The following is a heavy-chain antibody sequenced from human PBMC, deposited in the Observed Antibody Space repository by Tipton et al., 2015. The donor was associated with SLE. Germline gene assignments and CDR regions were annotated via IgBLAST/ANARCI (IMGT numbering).Heavy chain of an antibody. Sequence: TLSPTCTVSGGSINSSNYYWSWIRQPPGKGLEWVGFIYHSGSTYYNPSLKSRVSISVDRSKNHLTLMLTSVTAADTAVYYCARSSGDSLYYFNYWGQGALVTVSS. V-gene: IGHV4-30-2*01. D-gene: IGHD2-15*01. CDR3: ARSSGDSLYYFNY. J-gene: IGHJ4*02. CDR1: GGSINSSNYY. CDR2: IYHSGST.